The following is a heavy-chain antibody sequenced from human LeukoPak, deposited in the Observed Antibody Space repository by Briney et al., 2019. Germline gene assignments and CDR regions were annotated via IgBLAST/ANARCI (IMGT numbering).Heavy chain of an antibody. CDR2: INPDGSAK. V-gene: IGHV3-7*03. CDR3: ATDRGYSTFDI. D-gene: IGHD5-18*01. Sequence: GGSLRLSCAASGFTFRTTWMTWVRQAPGNGLEWVAHINPDGSAKSYADSLKGRVTISRDSAENSLYLQVNTLRAEDTAVYYCATDRGYSTFDIWGQGTLVPVSS. CDR1: GFTFRTTW. J-gene: IGHJ3*02.